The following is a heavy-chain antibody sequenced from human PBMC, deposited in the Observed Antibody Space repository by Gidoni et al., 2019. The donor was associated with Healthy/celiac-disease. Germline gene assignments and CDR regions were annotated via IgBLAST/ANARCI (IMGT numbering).Heavy chain of an antibody. D-gene: IGHD3-10*01. J-gene: IGHJ6*02. Sequence: EVQLVESGGGLVQPGGSLSLSCAASGFTFSSYSMNWVRQAPGKGLEWVSYISSSSSTIYYADSVKGRFTISRDNAKNSLYLQMTSLRAEDTAVYYCARVQRGFGEYYYYGMDVWGQGTTVTVSS. CDR3: ARVQRGFGEYYYYGMDV. V-gene: IGHV3-48*01. CDR2: ISSSSSTI. CDR1: GFTFSSYS.